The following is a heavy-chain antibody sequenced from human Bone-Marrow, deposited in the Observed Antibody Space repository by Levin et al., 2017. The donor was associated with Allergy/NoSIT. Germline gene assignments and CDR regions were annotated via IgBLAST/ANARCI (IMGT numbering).Heavy chain of an antibody. CDR3: ARTHWGVSSCSKERFYYGMDV. Sequence: PGGSLRLSCKGYGYSFSNYWIAWVRQMPGKGLEWMGIMYPGDSDINYSPSFQGQVTISADKSISTAYLQWNSLMASDTAMYYCARTHWGVSSCSKERFYYGMDVWGQGTTVTVSS. V-gene: IGHV5-51*01. CDR1: GYSFSNYW. CDR2: MYPGDSDI. J-gene: IGHJ6*02. D-gene: IGHD6-19*01.